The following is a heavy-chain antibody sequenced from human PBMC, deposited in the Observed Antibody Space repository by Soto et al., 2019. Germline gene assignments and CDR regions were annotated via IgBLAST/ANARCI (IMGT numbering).Heavy chain of an antibody. CDR2: INTDGTN. V-gene: IGHV3-11*06. Sequence: GGSLRLSCAASGLTVSSNDMSWVRQSPGKGLEWVSHINTDGTNSNYADSVKGRFTVSRDNAKNSVYLDMNSLSAEDTAVYYCARESEDLTSNFDPWGQGTLVTVSS. D-gene: IGHD1-7*01. J-gene: IGHJ5*02. CDR1: GLTVSSND. CDR3: ARESEDLTSNFDP.